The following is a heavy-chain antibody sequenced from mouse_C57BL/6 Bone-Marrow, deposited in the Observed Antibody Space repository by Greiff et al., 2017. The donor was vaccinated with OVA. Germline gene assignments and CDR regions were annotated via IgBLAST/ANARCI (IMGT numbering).Heavy chain of an antibody. J-gene: IGHJ3*01. CDR2: IYPGDGDT. CDR1: GYAFSSSW. D-gene: IGHD3-3*01. Sequence: QVQLKESGPELVKPGASVKISCKASGYAFSSSWMNWVKQRPGKGLEWIGRIYPGDGDTNYNGKFKGKATLTADNSSSTAYIQLRSLTSEDSAVYFCADLGQNAYWGQGTLVTVSA. V-gene: IGHV1-82*01. CDR3: ADLGQNAY.